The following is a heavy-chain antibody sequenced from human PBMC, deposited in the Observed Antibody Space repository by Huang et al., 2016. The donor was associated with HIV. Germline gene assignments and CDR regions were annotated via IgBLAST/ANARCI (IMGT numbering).Heavy chain of an antibody. Sequence: QQQLQQWGAGLLKPSETLSLTCAVYGGSFTNYYWGWIRQPPGKGLEWIGEINNGGRTQYSPSLKSRVPISLDTSKNQVSLKLTSVSAADTAVYYCVRGPRYVSADWYARLRNYWFFDLWGRGSLVSVSS. D-gene: IGHD3-9*01. CDR2: INNGGRT. V-gene: IGHV4-34*01. CDR1: GGSFTNYY. J-gene: IGHJ2*01. CDR3: VRGPRYVSADWYARLRNYWFFDL.